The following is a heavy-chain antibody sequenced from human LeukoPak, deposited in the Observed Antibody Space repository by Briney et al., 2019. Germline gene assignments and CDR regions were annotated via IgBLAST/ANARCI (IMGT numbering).Heavy chain of an antibody. J-gene: IGHJ4*02. Sequence: PGGSLRLSCAASGFTFDDYAMHWVRQAPGKGLEWVSGISWNSGSIGYADSVKGRFTISRDNAKNSLYLQMNSLRAEDTALYYCAKDFGGWTEGYFDYWGQGTLVTVSS. D-gene: IGHD6-19*01. CDR1: GFTFDDYA. CDR2: ISWNSGSI. CDR3: AKDFGGWTEGYFDY. V-gene: IGHV3-9*01.